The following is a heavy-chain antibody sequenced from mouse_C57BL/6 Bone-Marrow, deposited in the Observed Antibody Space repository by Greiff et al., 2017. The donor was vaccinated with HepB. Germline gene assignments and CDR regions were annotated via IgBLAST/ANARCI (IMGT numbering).Heavy chain of an antibody. CDR3: ARSGDTTGYYAMDY. J-gene: IGHJ4*01. CDR1: GYTFTSYW. CDR2: IDPSDSYT. D-gene: IGHD1-1*01. Sequence: VQLQQPGAELVRPGTSVKLSCKASGYTFTSYWMHWVKQRPGQGLEWIGVIDPSDSYTNYNQKFKGKATLTVDTSSSTAYMQLSSLTSEDSAVYYCARSGDTTGYYAMDYWGQGTSVTVSS. V-gene: IGHV1-59*01.